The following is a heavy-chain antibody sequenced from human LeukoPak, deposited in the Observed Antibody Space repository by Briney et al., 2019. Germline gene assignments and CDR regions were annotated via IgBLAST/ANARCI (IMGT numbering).Heavy chain of an antibody. D-gene: IGHD6-6*01. CDR1: GYSFTNFW. J-gene: IGHJ4*02. Sequence: GESLKISCKASGYSFTNFWIVWVRQMPGKGLEWMGIIYPGDSDTRYSPSFRGQVTISADKSISTAYLQWSSLKASDTAMYYCARERPSQGYFDFWGQGTLVTVSS. V-gene: IGHV5-51*01. CDR3: ARERPSQGYFDF. CDR2: IYPGDSDT.